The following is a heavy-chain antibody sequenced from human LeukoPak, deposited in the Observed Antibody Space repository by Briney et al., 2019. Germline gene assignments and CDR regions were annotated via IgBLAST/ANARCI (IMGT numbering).Heavy chain of an antibody. CDR3: TSGEVWYY. J-gene: IGHJ4*02. V-gene: IGHV3-74*01. Sequence: GGSLRLPCTVSGLSFRRYWIYWVRQCPGKGRVYVSRISKDGTSTDYAEYVKCRFTSSRDNAKDTVYLQMTSLRADDASMYYYTSGEVWYYWGQGTLVTVSS. CDR1: GLSFRRYW. D-gene: IGHD3-3*01. CDR2: ISKDGTST.